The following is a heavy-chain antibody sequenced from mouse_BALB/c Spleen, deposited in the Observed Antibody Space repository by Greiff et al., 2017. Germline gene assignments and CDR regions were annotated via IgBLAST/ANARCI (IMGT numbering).Heavy chain of an antibody. CDR2: IDPYNGGT. V-gene: IGHV1S135*01. CDR1: GYAFTSYN. D-gene: IGHD1-1*01. J-gene: IGHJ3*01. CDR3: ARDYYGSSLPWFAY. Sequence: EVQLVESGPELVKPGASVKVSCKASGYAFTSYNMYWVKQSHGKSLEWIGYIDPYNGGTSYNQKFKGKATLTVDKSSSTAYMHLNSLTSEDSAVYYCARDYYGSSLPWFAYWGQGTLVTVSA.